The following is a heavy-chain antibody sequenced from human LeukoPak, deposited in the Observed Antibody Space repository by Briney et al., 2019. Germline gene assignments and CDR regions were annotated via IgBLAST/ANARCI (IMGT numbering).Heavy chain of an antibody. CDR2: INPSGGST. Sequence: ASVKVSCKASGYTSTSYYMHWVRQAPGQGLEWMGIINPSGGSTSYAQKFQGRVTMTRDMSTSTAYMELSRLRSDDTAVYYCARHRTLNYYDSSGYYPDAFDIWGQGTMVTVSS. J-gene: IGHJ3*02. D-gene: IGHD3-22*01. CDR1: GYTSTSYY. CDR3: ARHRTLNYYDSSGYYPDAFDI. V-gene: IGHV1-46*01.